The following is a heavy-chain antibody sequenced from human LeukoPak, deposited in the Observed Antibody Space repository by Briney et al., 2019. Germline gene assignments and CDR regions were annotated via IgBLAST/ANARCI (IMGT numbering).Heavy chain of an antibody. D-gene: IGHD3-10*01. CDR3: AKSNSYYASGSYHDF. Sequence: PRGSLRLSCAASGFTFSSYAMSWVRQAPGKGLEWVSAISGSGTSTYYADSVKGRFTISRDNSKNTLYLQMNSLRAEDTATYYCAKSNSYYASGSYHDFWGQGTLVTVSS. V-gene: IGHV3-23*01. J-gene: IGHJ4*02. CDR2: ISGSGTST. CDR1: GFTFSSYA.